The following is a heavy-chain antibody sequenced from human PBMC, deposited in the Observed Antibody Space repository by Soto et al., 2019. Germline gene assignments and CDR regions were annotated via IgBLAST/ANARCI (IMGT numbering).Heavy chain of an antibody. D-gene: IGHD6-13*01. J-gene: IGHJ4*02. CDR1: GGSISSYY. Sequence: SETLSLTCTVSGGSISSYYWSWVRQPPGKGLEWIGEIYHSGSTNYNPSLKSRVTISVDKSKNQFSLKLSSVTAADTAVYYCAREVSGSSSFDYWGQGTLVTVSS. CDR2: IYHSGST. V-gene: IGHV4-4*02. CDR3: AREVSGSSSFDY.